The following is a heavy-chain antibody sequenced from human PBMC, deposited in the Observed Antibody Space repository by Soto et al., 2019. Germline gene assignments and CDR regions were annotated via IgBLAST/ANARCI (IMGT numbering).Heavy chain of an antibody. D-gene: IGHD4-17*01. Sequence: GGSPRLSCVASGFTFSIYAMSWVRQAPGKGLEWVSALNAGGDNTYYADSVKGRFTISRDNSMNALYLQMNSLRIEDTAVYYCAHPRGYGVFDAYDIWGQGTMVTVSS. CDR1: GFTFSIYA. J-gene: IGHJ3*02. CDR3: AHPRGYGVFDAYDI. CDR2: LNAGGDNT. V-gene: IGHV3-23*01.